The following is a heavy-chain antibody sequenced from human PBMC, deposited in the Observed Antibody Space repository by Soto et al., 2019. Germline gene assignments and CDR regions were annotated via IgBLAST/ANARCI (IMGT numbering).Heavy chain of an antibody. V-gene: IGHV3-23*01. Sequence: PGGSLRLSCAASGFTLSSYAMSWVRQAPGKGLEWVSAISGSGGSTYYAGSVKGRFTISRDNSKNTLYLQMNSLRAEDPAVYYCAKSAAMVRDSGMDVWGQGTTVTVSS. CDR3: AKSAAMVRDSGMDV. D-gene: IGHD3-10*01. CDR1: GFTLSSYA. J-gene: IGHJ6*02. CDR2: ISGSGGST.